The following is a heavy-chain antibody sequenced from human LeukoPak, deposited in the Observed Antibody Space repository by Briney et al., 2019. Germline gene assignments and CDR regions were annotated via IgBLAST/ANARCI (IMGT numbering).Heavy chain of an antibody. D-gene: IGHD2-2*01. CDR3: AREGRDNVVVPAATPFYYYYYMDV. CDR1: GFTFSSYW. J-gene: IGHJ6*03. Sequence: PGGSLRLSCAASGFTFSSYWMSWVRQAPGKGLEWVANIKQDGSEKYYVDSVKGRFTISRDNAKNSLYLQMNSLRAEDTAVYYCAREGRDNVVVPAATPFYYYYYMDVWGKGTTVTVSS. V-gene: IGHV3-7*01. CDR2: IKQDGSEK.